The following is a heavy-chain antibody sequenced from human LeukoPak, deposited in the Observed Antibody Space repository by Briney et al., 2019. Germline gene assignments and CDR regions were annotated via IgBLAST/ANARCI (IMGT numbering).Heavy chain of an antibody. D-gene: IGHD3-22*01. Sequence: SVKVSCKASGGTFSSYAISLVRQAPGQGLEWMGGIIPIFGTANYAQKFQGRVTITADESTSTAYMELSSLRSEDTAVYYCARGVTYYYDSSGYYHFDYWGQGTLVTVSS. V-gene: IGHV1-69*13. CDR1: GGTFSSYA. J-gene: IGHJ4*02. CDR2: IIPIFGTA. CDR3: ARGVTYYYDSSGYYHFDY.